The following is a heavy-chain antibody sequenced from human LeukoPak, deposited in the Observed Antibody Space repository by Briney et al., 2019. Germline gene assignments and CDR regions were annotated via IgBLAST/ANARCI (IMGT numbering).Heavy chain of an antibody. J-gene: IGHJ4*02. CDR3: ARAPYDSSGYSDY. D-gene: IGHD3-22*01. V-gene: IGHV1-8*01. CDR2: MNPNSGDT. Sequence: ASVKVSCKASGYTFINYGISWVRQATGQGLEWMGWMNPNSGDTGYAQKFQGRVTMTRNTSISTAYMELSSLRSEDTAVYYCARAPYDSSGYSDYWGQGTLVTVSS. CDR1: GYTFINYG.